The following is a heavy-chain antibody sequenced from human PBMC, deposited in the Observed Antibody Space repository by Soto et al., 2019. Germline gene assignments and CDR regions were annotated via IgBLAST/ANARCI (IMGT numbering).Heavy chain of an antibody. Sequence: PGGSLRVSCAASGFTFSSYAMSWVRQAPGKGLEWVSAISGSGGSTYYADSVKGRFTISRDNSKNTLYLQMNSLRAEDTAVYYCAKDVVAATYYYYYGMDVWGQGTTVTVSS. CDR3: AKDVVAATYYYYYGMDV. CDR1: GFTFSSYA. D-gene: IGHD2-15*01. J-gene: IGHJ6*02. CDR2: ISGSGGST. V-gene: IGHV3-23*01.